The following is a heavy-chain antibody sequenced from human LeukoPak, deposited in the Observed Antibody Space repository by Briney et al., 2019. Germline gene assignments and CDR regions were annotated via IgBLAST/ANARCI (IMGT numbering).Heavy chain of an antibody. Sequence: ASVKVSCKASGYTFTSYAMNWVRQAPGQGLEWMGWINTNTGNPTYAQGFTGRFVFSLDTSVSTAYLQISSPKAEDTAVYYCARDFGYDILTGYYTNWFDPWGQGTLVTVSS. D-gene: IGHD3-9*01. CDR1: GYTFTSYA. CDR2: INTNTGNP. CDR3: ARDFGYDILTGYYTNWFDP. V-gene: IGHV7-4-1*02. J-gene: IGHJ5*02.